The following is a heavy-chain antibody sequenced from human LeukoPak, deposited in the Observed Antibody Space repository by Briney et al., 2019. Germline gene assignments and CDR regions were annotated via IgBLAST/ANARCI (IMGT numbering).Heavy chain of an antibody. D-gene: IGHD6-13*01. J-gene: IGHJ1*01. CDR1: GFTFSNYG. CDR3: AKEFTSYTSGWFFQH. CDR2: ISYDGRTT. Sequence: PGGSLRLSCAASGFTFSNYGMQWVRQAPGKGPEWLAVISYDGRTTFYADSVKGRFTISRDNSKNTVGLQMSSLRAEDTAVYYCAKEFTSYTSGWFFQHWGQGTLVNVSS. V-gene: IGHV3-30*18.